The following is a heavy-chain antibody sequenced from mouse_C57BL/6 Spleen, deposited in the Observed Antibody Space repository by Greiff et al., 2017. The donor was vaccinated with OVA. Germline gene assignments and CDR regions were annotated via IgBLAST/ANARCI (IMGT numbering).Heavy chain of an antibody. CDR2: INPGSGGT. J-gene: IGHJ2*01. CDR1: GYAFTNYW. Sequence: QVQLQQSGAELVRPGTSVKVSCKASGYAFTNYWIDWVKQRPGQGLEWIGVINPGSGGTNYNEKFKGKATLTADKSSSTAYMQLSSLTSEDSAVYFCARADDYDGDSADYWGQGTTLTVSS. CDR3: ARADDYDGDSADY. D-gene: IGHD2-4*01. V-gene: IGHV1-54*01.